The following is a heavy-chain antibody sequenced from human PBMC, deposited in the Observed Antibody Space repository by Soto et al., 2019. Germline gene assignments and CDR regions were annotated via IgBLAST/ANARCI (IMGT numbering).Heavy chain of an antibody. CDR2: ISSRSSCI. Sequence: EVQLVESGGGLVKPGGSLRLSCAASGFTFSIYSMNWVRQAPGKGLEWVSSISSRSSCIYYADSVKGRFTISRDNAKNSLYMQMNSLRAEDTAVYYCARGDVGDYYGMDVWGQGTTVTVSS. CDR3: ARGDVGDYYGMDV. CDR1: GFTFSIYS. V-gene: IGHV3-21*01. J-gene: IGHJ6*02. D-gene: IGHD2-15*01.